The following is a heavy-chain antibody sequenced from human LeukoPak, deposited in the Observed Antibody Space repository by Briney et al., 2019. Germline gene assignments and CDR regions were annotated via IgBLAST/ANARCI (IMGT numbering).Heavy chain of an antibody. Sequence: SETLSLTCTVSGGSISSYYWSWIRQPPGKGLEWIGYIYYSGSTNYNPSLKSRVTISVDTSKNQFSLKLSSVTAADTAVYYCARGPGDVAAARTRRTTFDYWGQGTLVTVSS. V-gene: IGHV4-59*12. CDR2: IYYSGST. CDR1: GGSISSYY. D-gene: IGHD6-6*01. CDR3: ARGPGDVAAARTRRTTFDY. J-gene: IGHJ4*02.